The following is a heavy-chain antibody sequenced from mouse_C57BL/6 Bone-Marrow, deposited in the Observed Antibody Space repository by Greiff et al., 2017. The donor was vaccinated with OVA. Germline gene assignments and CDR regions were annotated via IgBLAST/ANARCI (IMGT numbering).Heavy chain of an antibody. Sequence: QVQLQQPGAELVMPGASVKLSCKASGYTFTSYWMHWVKQRPGQGLEWIGEIDPSDSYTNSNQKFKGKSTLTVDKPSSTAYMQLSSLTSEDSAVYYGARWYYSNYHCAMDDWGKGTSVTVSS. D-gene: IGHD2-5*01. CDR3: ARWYYSNYHCAMDD. CDR2: IDPSDSYT. J-gene: IGHJ4*01. CDR1: GYTFTSYW. V-gene: IGHV1-69*01.